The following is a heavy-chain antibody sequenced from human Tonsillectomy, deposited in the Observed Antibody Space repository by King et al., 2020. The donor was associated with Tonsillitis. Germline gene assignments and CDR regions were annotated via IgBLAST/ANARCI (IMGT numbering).Heavy chain of an antibody. Sequence: VQLVESGGGLVKPGGSLRLSCAASGFTFSSYDLNWVRRAPGKGLEWVSSIDSSRSYIYYADSGKGRFTISRDNAKNSLDLQMNSLRGEDTAVYYCARYGGGSFDYWGQGTLVTVSS. J-gene: IGHJ4*02. CDR1: GFTFSSYD. D-gene: IGHD3-10*01. CDR3: ARYGGGSFDY. CDR2: IDSSRSYI. V-gene: IGHV3-21*01.